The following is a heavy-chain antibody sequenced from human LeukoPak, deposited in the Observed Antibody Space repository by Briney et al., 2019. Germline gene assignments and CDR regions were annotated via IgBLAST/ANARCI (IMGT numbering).Heavy chain of an antibody. D-gene: IGHD2-2*01. V-gene: IGHV3-23*01. Sequence: GGSLRPSCAASGFTFSSSAMSWVRQTPGKGLEWVSVISGGGGSTYYADSVKGRFTISRDNSKNTLYLQMNSLRAEDTAVYFCAKDPMPTHYFDYWGQGALVTVSS. CDR2: ISGGGGST. CDR1: GFTFSSSA. J-gene: IGHJ4*02. CDR3: AKDPMPTHYFDY.